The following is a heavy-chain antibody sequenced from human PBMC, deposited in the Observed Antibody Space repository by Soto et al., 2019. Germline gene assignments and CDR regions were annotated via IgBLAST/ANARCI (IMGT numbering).Heavy chain of an antibody. CDR2: IIPIFGTA. J-gene: IGHJ3*02. V-gene: IGHV1-69*13. CDR3: ARERGYSSGYYYPDAFDI. Sequence: SVKVSCKASGGTFSSYAISWVRQAPGQGLEWMGGIIPIFGTANYAQKFQGRVTITADESTSTAHMELSSLRSEDTAVYYCARERGYSSGYYYPDAFDIWGQGTMVTVSS. D-gene: IGHD3-22*01. CDR1: GGTFSSYA.